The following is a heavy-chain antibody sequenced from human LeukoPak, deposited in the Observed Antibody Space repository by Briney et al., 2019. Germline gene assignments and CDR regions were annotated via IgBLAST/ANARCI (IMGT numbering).Heavy chain of an antibody. D-gene: IGHD6-13*01. J-gene: IGHJ5*02. V-gene: IGHV3-23*01. Sequence: GGSLRLSCAASGFTFSSYAMSWVRQAPGKGLEWVSTISISGGSTYYADSVKGRFTISRDNAKNSLYLQMNSLRAEDTAVYYCARGTYSSSWAFNWFDPWGQGTLVTVSS. CDR1: GFTFSSYA. CDR2: ISISGGST. CDR3: ARGTYSSSWAFNWFDP.